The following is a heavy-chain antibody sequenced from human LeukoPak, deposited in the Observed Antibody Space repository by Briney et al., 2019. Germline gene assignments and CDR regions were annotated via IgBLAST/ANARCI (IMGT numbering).Heavy chain of an antibody. CDR2: ISGSGGST. Sequence: PGGSLRLSCAASGFTFSSYAMSWVRQAPGKGLEWVSAISGSGGSTYYADSVKGRFTISRDNSKNTLYLQMNSLRAEDTAVYHCASDSSSWYGRWFDLWGQGTLVTVSS. CDR3: ASDSSSWYGRWFDL. D-gene: IGHD6-13*01. J-gene: IGHJ5*02. CDR1: GFTFSSYA. V-gene: IGHV3-23*01.